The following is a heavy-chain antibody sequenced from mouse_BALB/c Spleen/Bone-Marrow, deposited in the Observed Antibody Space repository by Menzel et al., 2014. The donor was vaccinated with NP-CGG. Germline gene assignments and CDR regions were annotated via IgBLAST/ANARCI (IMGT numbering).Heavy chain of an antibody. CDR1: GYNFTSYW. Sequence: VQLQQSGAELMKPGTSVKLSCKASGYNFTSYWINWVKLRPGQGLEWIGDIYPGSGSTNYNEKFESKATLTVDTSSSTAYMQLSSLASEDSALYYCARVRFYYDYAFAYWGQGTLVTVSA. D-gene: IGHD2-4*01. CDR2: IYPGSGST. J-gene: IGHJ3*01. V-gene: IGHV1-55*01. CDR3: ARVRFYYDYAFAY.